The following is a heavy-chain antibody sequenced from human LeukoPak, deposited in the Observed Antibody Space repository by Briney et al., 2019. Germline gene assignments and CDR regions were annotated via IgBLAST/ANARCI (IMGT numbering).Heavy chain of an antibody. D-gene: IGHD5-12*01. CDR1: GYTFTGYY. Sequence: GASVKVSCKASGYTFTGYYMHWVRQAPGQGLEWMGWINPNSGGTNYAQKFQGRVTMTRDTSISTAYMELSRLRSDDTAVYYCARGGYSGYEKRRFFDYWGQGTLVTVSS. J-gene: IGHJ4*02. CDR3: ARGGYSGYEKRRFFDY. V-gene: IGHV1-2*02. CDR2: INPNSGGT.